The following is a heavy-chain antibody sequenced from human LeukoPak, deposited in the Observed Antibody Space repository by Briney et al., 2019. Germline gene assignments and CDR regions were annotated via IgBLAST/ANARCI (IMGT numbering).Heavy chain of an antibody. V-gene: IGHV3-21*01. D-gene: IGHD1-26*01. CDR2: ISSRSSYI. Sequence: GGSLRLSCAASGFTFGDYSMNWVRQPPGKGLEWVSSISSRSSYISYADSVKGRFTISRDNAKNSLYLEMNSLRAEDTAVYYCVRDRSGSYPYYFDFWGQGTLLTASS. CDR1: GFTFGDYS. J-gene: IGHJ4*02. CDR3: VRDRSGSYPYYFDF.